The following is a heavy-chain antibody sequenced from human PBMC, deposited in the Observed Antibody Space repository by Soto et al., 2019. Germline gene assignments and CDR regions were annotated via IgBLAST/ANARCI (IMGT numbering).Heavy chain of an antibody. CDR2: IIPIFGTA. D-gene: IGHD2-2*01. CDR3: AGLVVVPEYAGGWFDP. J-gene: IGHJ5*02. CDR1: GGTFSSYA. Sequence: QVQLVQSGAEVKKPGSSVKVSCKASGGTFSSYAISWVRQAPGQGLEWMGGIIPIFGTANYAQKFQGRVTIPADESTSTAYMGLSSLRSEDTAVYYCAGLVVVPEYAGGWFDPWGHGTLVTVSS. V-gene: IGHV1-69*01.